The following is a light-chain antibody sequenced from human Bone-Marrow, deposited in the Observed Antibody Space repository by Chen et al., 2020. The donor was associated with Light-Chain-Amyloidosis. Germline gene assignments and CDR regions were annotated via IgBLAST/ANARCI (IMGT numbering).Light chain of an antibody. Sequence: SYVLTQPSSVSVAPGQTATIACGGNNIGSTSVHWYQQTPGQAPLLVVYDDSDRPSGIPERLSGSNSGKTATLTIRRVEAGDEAEYYCQVWDRSSDRPVFGGGTKLTVL. CDR3: QVWDRSSDRPV. J-gene: IGLJ3*02. CDR2: DDS. V-gene: IGLV3-21*02. CDR1: NIGSTS.